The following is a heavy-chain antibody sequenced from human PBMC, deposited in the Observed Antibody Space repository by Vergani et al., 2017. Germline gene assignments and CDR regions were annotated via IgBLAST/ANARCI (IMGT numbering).Heavy chain of an antibody. V-gene: IGHV1-46*01. D-gene: IGHD1-26*01. CDR1: GYTFTSYY. CDR3: ASSKELATFDY. J-gene: IGHJ4*02. Sequence: QVQLVQSGAEVKKPGASVKVSCKASGYTFTSYYIHWVRQAPGQGLEWMGIINPSGGSTTYAQKFQGRVTMTRNTSISTAYMELSSLRSEDTAVYYCASSKELATFDYWGQGTLVTVSS. CDR2: INPSGGST.